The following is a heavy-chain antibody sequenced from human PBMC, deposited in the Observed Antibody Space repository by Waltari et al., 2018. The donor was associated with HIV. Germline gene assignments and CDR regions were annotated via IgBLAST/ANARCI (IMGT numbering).Heavy chain of an antibody. D-gene: IGHD3-10*01. J-gene: IGHJ4*02. V-gene: IGHV3-11*05. CDR3: VRDDPGYGPIDY. Sequence: LVESGGGVVTTGGSIRLTCEASGFDFRHYYLNWDRQSPMRGLEWVCHIRRGNHEKNYLDSVRGRFVISRDNSESYVYLQMDSLREEDTATYFCVRDDPGYGPIDYWGQGTLVTV. CDR1: GFDFRHYY. CDR2: IRRGNHEK.